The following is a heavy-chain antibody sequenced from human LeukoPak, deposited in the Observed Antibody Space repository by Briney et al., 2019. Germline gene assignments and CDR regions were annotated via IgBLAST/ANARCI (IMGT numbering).Heavy chain of an antibody. Sequence: VASVKVSCKVSGYTLTELSMHWVRQAPGKGLEWMGGFDPEDGETIYAQKFQGRVTMTEDTSTDTAYMELSSLRSEDTAVYYCATQYSKPNAFDIWGQGAMVTVSS. CDR2: FDPEDGET. V-gene: IGHV1-24*01. D-gene: IGHD2-15*01. CDR1: GYTLTELS. J-gene: IGHJ3*02. CDR3: ATQYSKPNAFDI.